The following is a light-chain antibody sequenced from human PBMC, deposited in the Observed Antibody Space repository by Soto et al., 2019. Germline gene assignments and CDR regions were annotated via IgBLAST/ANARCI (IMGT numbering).Light chain of an antibody. CDR2: AAS. J-gene: IGKJ4*01. V-gene: IGKV1-39*01. Sequence: DIQMTQSPSSLSASVGDRVTITCRASQSIGTSLNWYQQKLGRVPKLLIYAASSLQSGVPSRFSGSGSGTDFTLTISSLQPEDFATYYCQRGAAAFGGGTKVEIK. CDR1: QSIGTS. CDR3: QRGAAA.